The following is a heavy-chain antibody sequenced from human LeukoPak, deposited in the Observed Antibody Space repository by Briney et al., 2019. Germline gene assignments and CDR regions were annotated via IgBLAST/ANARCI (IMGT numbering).Heavy chain of an antibody. CDR1: GGSISSSSYY. J-gene: IGHJ4*02. CDR2: IYYSGST. D-gene: IGHD2-15*01. Sequence: KPSETLSLTCTVSGGSISSSSYYWGWVRQPPGKGLGWIGSIYYSGSTYYNPSLKSRVTISVDTSKNQFSLKLSSVTAADTAVYYCARQGCSGGSCYSWGQGTLVTVSS. CDR3: ARQGCSGGSCYS. V-gene: IGHV4-39*01.